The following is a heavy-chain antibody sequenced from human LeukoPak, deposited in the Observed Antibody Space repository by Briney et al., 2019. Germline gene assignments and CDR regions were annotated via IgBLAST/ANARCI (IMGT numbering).Heavy chain of an antibody. CDR3: GGVPQDSGGRGDDY. CDR1: GFTFSDYY. CDR2: ISSSGSTI. V-gene: IGHV3-11*01. J-gene: IGHJ4*02. D-gene: IGHD2-15*01. Sequence: GGSLRLSCAASGFTFSDYYVSWIRQAPGKGLEWVSYISSSGSTIYYADSVKGRFTISRDNAKNSLYLQMNSLRAEDTAVYYCGGVPQDSGGRGDDYWGQGPWSPSPQ.